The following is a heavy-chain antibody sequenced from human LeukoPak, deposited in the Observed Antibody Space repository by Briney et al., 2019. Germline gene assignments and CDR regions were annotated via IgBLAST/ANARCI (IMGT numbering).Heavy chain of an antibody. V-gene: IGHV1-18*01. CDR1: GYTFTNYG. CDR2: ISGYNGYT. D-gene: IGHD4-11*01. CDR3: ARDKAVTTELTQYFHH. Sequence: ASVKVSCKASGYTFTNYGVSWVRQAPGQGLEWMGWISGYNGYTNYAQKFQFRVTMTTDTSTSTAYMELRSLTSDDTAVYYCARDKAVTTELTQYFHHWGQGSLVTVSS. J-gene: IGHJ1*01.